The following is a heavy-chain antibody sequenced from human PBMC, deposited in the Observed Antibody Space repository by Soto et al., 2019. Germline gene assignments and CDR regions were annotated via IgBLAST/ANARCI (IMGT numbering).Heavy chain of an antibody. J-gene: IGHJ4*02. Sequence: GGSLRLSCAASGFTFSNYAMSWVRQAPGKGLQWVSAISGSGGSTYYADSVKGRFTISRDNSRNTLYLQMDSLRAEDTAVYYCATQITGTTKSNYWAQGTLVTVSS. CDR2: ISGSGGST. CDR3: ATQITGTTKSNY. V-gene: IGHV3-23*01. D-gene: IGHD1-7*01. CDR1: GFTFSNYA.